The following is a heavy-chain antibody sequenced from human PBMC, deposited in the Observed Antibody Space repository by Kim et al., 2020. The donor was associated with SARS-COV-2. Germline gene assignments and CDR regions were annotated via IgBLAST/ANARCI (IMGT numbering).Heavy chain of an antibody. D-gene: IGHD3-3*01. J-gene: IGHJ4*02. Sequence: PGGSLRLSCAASGFTFSSYAMSWVRQAPGKGLEWVSFISGSGDKTYYADSVKGRVTISRDNSKSTLYLQMNSLRAEDTAVYYCAVKGAFGSGYGGQGTLVRVSP. CDR1: GFTFSSYA. CDR2: ISGSGDKT. V-gene: IGHV3-23*01. CDR3: AVKGAFGSGY.